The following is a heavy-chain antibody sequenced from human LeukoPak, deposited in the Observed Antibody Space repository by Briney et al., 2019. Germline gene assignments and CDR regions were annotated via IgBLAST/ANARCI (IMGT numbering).Heavy chain of an antibody. CDR1: GFTFSSYA. Sequence: GGSLRLSCAASGFTFSSYAMSWVRQAPGKGLEWVSAISGSGGSTYYADSVKGRFTISRDNSKNTLYLQMNSLRAEDTAVYYCARDGQWLGHFDYWGQGTLVTVSS. D-gene: IGHD6-19*01. CDR3: ARDGQWLGHFDY. V-gene: IGHV3-23*01. CDR2: ISGSGGST. J-gene: IGHJ4*02.